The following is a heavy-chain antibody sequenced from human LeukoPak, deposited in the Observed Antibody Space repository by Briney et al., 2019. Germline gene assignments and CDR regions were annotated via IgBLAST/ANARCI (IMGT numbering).Heavy chain of an antibody. J-gene: IGHJ4*02. CDR1: GGSFSGYY. D-gene: IGHD2-2*02. CDR2: INHSGTT. V-gene: IGHV4-34*01. CDR3: ARLSVGVRGYCSSTSCHRPYDH. Sequence: SETLSLTCAVYGGSFSGYYWSWIRQPPGKGLEWIGEINHSGTTNYNPSLKSRVTISVDTSKNQFSLKLSSVTAADTAVYYCARLSVGVRGYCSSTSCHRPYDHWGQGTLVTVSS.